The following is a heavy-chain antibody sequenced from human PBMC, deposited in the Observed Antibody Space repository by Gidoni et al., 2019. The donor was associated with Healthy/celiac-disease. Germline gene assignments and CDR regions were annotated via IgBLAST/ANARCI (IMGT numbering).Heavy chain of an antibody. CDR3: ARVSYYYDSSGYYYYFDY. D-gene: IGHD3-22*01. CDR1: GGSVSSGSYY. J-gene: IGHJ4*02. V-gene: IGHV4-61*01. Sequence: QVQLQESGPGLVKPSETLSLTCTVSGGSVSSGSYYWSWIRQPPGKGLEWIGYIYYSGSTNYTPSLKSRVTISVDTSKNQFSLKLTSVTAADTAVYYCARVSYYYDSSGYYYYFDYWGQGTLVTVSS. CDR2: IYYSGST.